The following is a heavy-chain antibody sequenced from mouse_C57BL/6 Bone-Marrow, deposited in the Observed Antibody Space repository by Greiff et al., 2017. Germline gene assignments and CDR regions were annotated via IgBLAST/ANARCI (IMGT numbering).Heavy chain of an antibody. Sequence: EVQLQQSGPELVKPGASVKISCKASGYTFTDYYMNWVKQSHGKSLEWIGDINPNNGGTSYNQKFKGKATLTVEKSSSTAYMELRSLTSEDSAVYYCARRFYGPWFAYWGQGTLVTVSA. V-gene: IGHV1-26*01. J-gene: IGHJ3*01. CDR1: GYTFTDYY. CDR2: INPNNGGT. D-gene: IGHD1-2*01. CDR3: ARRFYGPWFAY.